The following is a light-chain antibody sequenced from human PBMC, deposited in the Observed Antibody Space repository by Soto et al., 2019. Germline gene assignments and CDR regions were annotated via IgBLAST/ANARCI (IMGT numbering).Light chain of an antibody. Sequence: EIVLTQSPGTLSLSPGERATLSCRASQSVRNNLAWYQQKPGQAPRLLIYGASTRATGIPARFSGSGSGTEFTLTISSLQSEDFAVYYCQQYNNWPPWTFGQGTKVDI. V-gene: IGKV3-15*01. CDR3: QQYNNWPPWT. CDR2: GAS. J-gene: IGKJ1*01. CDR1: QSVRNN.